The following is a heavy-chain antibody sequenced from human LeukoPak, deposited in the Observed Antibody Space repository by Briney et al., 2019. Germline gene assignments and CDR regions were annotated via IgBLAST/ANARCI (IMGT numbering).Heavy chain of an antibody. CDR3: TRHDYLGYTYGQGALDY. D-gene: IGHD5-18*01. CDR2: IYYNGST. Sequence: SETLSLTCTVSGGSISSYYGSWIRQPPGKGLEWIGYIYYNGSTNYNPSLRSRVTISVDTSKSQFSLRLSSVTAEDTAVYYCTRHDYLGYTYGQGALDYWGQGTLVTVSS. CDR1: GGSISSYY. J-gene: IGHJ4*02. V-gene: IGHV4-59*08.